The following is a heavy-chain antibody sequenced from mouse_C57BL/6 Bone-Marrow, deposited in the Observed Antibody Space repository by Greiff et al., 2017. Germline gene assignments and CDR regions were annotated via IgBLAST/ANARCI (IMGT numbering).Heavy chain of an antibody. V-gene: IGHV1-63*01. CDR2: IYPGGGYT. CDR3: ARGPHYFDY. Sequence: VQLQESGAELVRPGTSVKMSCKASGYTFTNYWIGWAKQRPGHGLEWIGDIYPGGGYTNYNEKFKGKATLTADKSSSTAYMQFSSLTSEDSASYYCARGPHYFDYWGQGTTLTVCS. CDR1: GYTFTNYW. J-gene: IGHJ2*01.